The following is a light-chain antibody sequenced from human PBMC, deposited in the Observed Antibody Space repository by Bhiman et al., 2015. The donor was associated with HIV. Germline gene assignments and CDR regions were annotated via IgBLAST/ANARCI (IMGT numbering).Light chain of an antibody. CDR1: SSDVGDYNY. CDR2: AVT. Sequence: QSALTQPASVSGSPGQSVTISCTGTSSDVGDYNYVSWYQQHPGKAPKLIVYAVTQRPSGISHRFSASKSGNTASLTISGLQTDDEGDYYCCSYAGGSMFTFGGGTKVTVL. V-gene: IGLV2-23*02. J-gene: IGLJ2*01. CDR3: CSYAGGSMFT.